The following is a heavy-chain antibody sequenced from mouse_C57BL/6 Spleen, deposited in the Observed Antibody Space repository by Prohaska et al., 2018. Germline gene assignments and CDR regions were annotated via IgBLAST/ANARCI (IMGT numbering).Heavy chain of an antibody. CDR1: GYTFTDYE. J-gene: IGHJ3*01. Sequence: QVQLQQSGAELVRPGASVTLSCKASGYTFTDYEMHWVKQTPVHGLEWIGAIDPETGGTAYNQKFKGKAILTAEKSSSTAYMELRSLTSEDSAVYYCTRSTMVTTGFAYWGQGTLVTVSA. D-gene: IGHD2-2*01. CDR3: TRSTMVTTGFAY. V-gene: IGHV1-15*01. CDR2: IDPETGGT.